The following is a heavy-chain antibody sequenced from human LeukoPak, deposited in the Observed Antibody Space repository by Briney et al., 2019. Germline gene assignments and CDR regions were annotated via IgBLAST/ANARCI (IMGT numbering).Heavy chain of an antibody. V-gene: IGHV5-51*01. J-gene: IGHJ4*02. CDR3: ARSSGYVLFDY. CDR2: IYPGDSDT. D-gene: IGHD3-3*01. Sequence: RGESLKISCKGSGYRFTGYWIGWVRQLPGKGLEWMGIIYPGDSDTRYSPSFQGQVTISADKSISTAYLQWSSLKASDTAMYYCARSSGYVLFDYWGQGTLVTVSS. CDR1: GYRFTGYW.